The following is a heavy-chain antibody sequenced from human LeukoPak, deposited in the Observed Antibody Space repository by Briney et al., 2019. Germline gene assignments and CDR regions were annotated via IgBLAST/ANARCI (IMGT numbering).Heavy chain of an antibody. V-gene: IGHV4-59*01. CDR1: GGSISSYY. Sequence: SETLSLTCTVSGGSISSYYWSWIRQPPGKGLEWIGYIYYSGSTNYNPSLKSRVTISVDTSKNQFSLKLSSVTAADTAVYYCARGPPGIDWFDPWGPGTLVTVSS. CDR3: ARGPPGIDWFDP. D-gene: IGHD3-10*01. J-gene: IGHJ5*02. CDR2: IYYSGST.